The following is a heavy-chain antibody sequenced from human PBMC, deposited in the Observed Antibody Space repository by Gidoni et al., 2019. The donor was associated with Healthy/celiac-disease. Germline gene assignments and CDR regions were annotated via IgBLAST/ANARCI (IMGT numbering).Heavy chain of an antibody. CDR1: GGSISSYY. Sequence: QVQLQESGPGLVKPSETLSLTCTVSGGSISSYYWSWIRQPPGKGLEWIGYIYDSGSTNYNPSLKSRVTISVDTSKNQFSLKLSSVTAADTAVYYCAREPPGYYGSGIHAFDIWGQGTMVTVSS. CDR2: IYDSGST. CDR3: AREPPGYYGSGIHAFDI. D-gene: IGHD3-10*01. V-gene: IGHV4-59*01. J-gene: IGHJ3*02.